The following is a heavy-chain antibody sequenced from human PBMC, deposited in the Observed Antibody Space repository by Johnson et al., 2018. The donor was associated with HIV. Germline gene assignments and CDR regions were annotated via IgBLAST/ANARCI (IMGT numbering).Heavy chain of an antibody. J-gene: IGHJ3*02. Sequence: VQLVESGGGLVQPGGSLRLSCAASGFTVSSNYMNWVRQAPGKGLEWVSVLYSGGSTYYADFVKDRFIISRDNSKNTLYLQMNSLRAEDTAVYYCARGWQQRAFDIWGQGTMVTVSS. D-gene: IGHD6-13*01. CDR3: ARGWQQRAFDI. CDR1: GFTVSSNY. CDR2: LYSGGST. V-gene: IGHV3-66*01.